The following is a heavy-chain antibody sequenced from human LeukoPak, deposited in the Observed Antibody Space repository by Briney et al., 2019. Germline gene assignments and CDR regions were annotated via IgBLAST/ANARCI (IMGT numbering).Heavy chain of an antibody. Sequence: SETLSLTRAVYGGSFSGYYWSWIRQPPGKGLEWIGEINHSGSTNYNLSLKSRVTISIDTSKNQFSLKLSSVTAAHTAVYYCARGVWGSYRFDYWGQGTLVTVSS. V-gene: IGHV4-34*01. J-gene: IGHJ4*02. D-gene: IGHD3-16*02. CDR3: ARGVWGSYRFDY. CDR2: INHSGST. CDR1: GGSFSGYY.